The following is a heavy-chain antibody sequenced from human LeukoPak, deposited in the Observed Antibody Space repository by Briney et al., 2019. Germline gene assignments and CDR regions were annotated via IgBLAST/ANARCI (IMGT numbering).Heavy chain of an antibody. CDR3: AKDTPTTGYHLDS. D-gene: IGHD1-1*01. V-gene: IGHV3-30*02. J-gene: IGHJ4*02. CDR1: GFTLRGYG. Sequence: GGSLRLSCAASGFTLRGYGMHWVRQAPGKGLEWVAFIRYDGSDKSYADSVKGRFTISRDNSENTLYLQINSLRVEDTAVYYCAKDTPTTGYHLDSWGQVTLVTVSS. CDR2: IRYDGSDK.